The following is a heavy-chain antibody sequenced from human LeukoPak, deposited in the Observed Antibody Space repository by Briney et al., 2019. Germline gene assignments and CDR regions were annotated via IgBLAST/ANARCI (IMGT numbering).Heavy chain of an antibody. Sequence: KPSETLSLTCAVYGGSFSGYYWSWIRQPPGKGLEWIGEINHSGSTNYNPSLKSRVTISVDTSKNQFSLKLGSVTAADTAVYYCARVVRTYYYDSSGPPGWFDPWGQGTLVTVSS. V-gene: IGHV4-34*01. CDR1: GGSFSGYY. CDR3: ARVVRTYYYDSSGPPGWFDP. CDR2: INHSGST. J-gene: IGHJ5*02. D-gene: IGHD3-22*01.